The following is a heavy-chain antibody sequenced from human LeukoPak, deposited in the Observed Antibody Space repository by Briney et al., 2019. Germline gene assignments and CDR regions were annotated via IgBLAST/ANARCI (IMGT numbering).Heavy chain of an antibody. J-gene: IGHJ5*02. CDR3: ARDNSVGDNAWWFDP. D-gene: IGHD1-26*01. V-gene: IGHV3-48*03. Sequence: GGSLRLSCAASGFTFSSYEMNWVRQAPGKGLEWVSYISSSGSTIYYADSVKGRFTISRDNAKNSLYLQMNSLRAEDTAVYYCARDNSVGDNAWWFDPWGQGTLVTVSS. CDR1: GFTFSSYE. CDR2: ISSSGSTI.